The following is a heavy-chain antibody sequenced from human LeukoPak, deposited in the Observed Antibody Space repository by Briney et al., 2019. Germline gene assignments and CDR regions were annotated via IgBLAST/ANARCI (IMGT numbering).Heavy chain of an antibody. V-gene: IGHV3-11*01. CDR1: GFTFSDYY. D-gene: IGHD2-21*02. Sequence: GGSLRLSCAASGFTFSDYYMSWIRQAPGKGLEWVSYISSSGSTIYYADSVKGRFTISRDNAKNSLYLQMNSLRAEDTAVYYCARDAYCGGDCYLSDAFDIWGQGTMVTVSS. CDR2: ISSSGSTI. CDR3: ARDAYCGGDCYLSDAFDI. J-gene: IGHJ3*02.